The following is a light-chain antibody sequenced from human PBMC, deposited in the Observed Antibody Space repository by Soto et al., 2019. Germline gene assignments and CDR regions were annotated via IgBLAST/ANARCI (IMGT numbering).Light chain of an antibody. CDR1: RGVRSD. CDR2: GAS. Sequence: EIAMTQSPDTLSVSPGDRATLSCRASRGVRSDLAWYQQKPGQSPRLLIYGASTRAAETPARFSGSGSETEFTLTISSLQSEDFAVYYCQLYSKWPLTFGGGTKVEIK. CDR3: QLYSKWPLT. V-gene: IGKV3-15*01. J-gene: IGKJ4*01.